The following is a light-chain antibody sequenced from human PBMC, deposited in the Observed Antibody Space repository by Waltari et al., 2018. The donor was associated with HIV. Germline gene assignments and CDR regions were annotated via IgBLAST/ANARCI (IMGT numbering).Light chain of an antibody. CDR2: EVS. V-gene: IGLV2-23*02. CDR3: CSYAGSSNVV. CDR1: SSDVGRYNI. J-gene: IGLJ2*01. Sequence: QSALTQPASVSGSPGQSITISCTGTSSDVGRYNIVSWYQPHPGKAPKLMIYEVSKRPSGVSNRFSGSKSGNTASLTISGLQAEDEADYYCCSYAGSSNVVFGGGTKLTVL.